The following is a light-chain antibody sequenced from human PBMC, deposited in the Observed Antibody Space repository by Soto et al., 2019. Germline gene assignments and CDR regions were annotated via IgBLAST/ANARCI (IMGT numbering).Light chain of an antibody. V-gene: IGLV1-40*01. CDR2: DTS. Sequence: QSVLTQPPSVSGAPGQRVTIPCTGSSSNIGAGFDVHWYQQLPGRAPKLLIYDTSNRPSGVPDRFSGSKSGTSASLAITGLLPEDEADYYCQSYDISLSGSGVFGGGTKLTVL. CDR3: QSYDISLSGSGV. J-gene: IGLJ2*01. CDR1: SSNIGAGFD.